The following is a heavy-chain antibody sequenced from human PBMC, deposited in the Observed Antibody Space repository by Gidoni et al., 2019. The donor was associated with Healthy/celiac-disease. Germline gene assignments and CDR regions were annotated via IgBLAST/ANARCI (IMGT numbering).Heavy chain of an antibody. D-gene: IGHD6-19*01. Sequence: QLQLQESGPGLVKPSETLSLTCTVSGGSISSSSYYWGWIRQPPGKGLEWIGSIYYSGSTYYNPSLKSRVTISVDTSNNQFSLKLSSVTAADTAVYYCARDRTHVAVAGTGDDAFDIWGQGTMVTVSS. CDR3: ARDRTHVAVAGTGDDAFDI. V-gene: IGHV4-39*07. CDR2: IYYSGST. CDR1: GGSISSSSYY. J-gene: IGHJ3*02.